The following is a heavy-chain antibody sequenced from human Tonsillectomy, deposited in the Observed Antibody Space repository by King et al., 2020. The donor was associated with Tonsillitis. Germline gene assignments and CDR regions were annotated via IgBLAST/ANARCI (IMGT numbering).Heavy chain of an antibody. CDR1: GFTFNRYC. Sequence: VQLVESGGGLVQPGGSLRLSCAASGFTFNRYCMHWVRQAPGKGLVWVSRINSDGSGTTYADSVKGRFTVSRDNAKNTLYLQMNSLRVEDTAVYYCARDCSSTNCYALDDVDIWGQGTMVTVSS. D-gene: IGHD2-2*01. J-gene: IGHJ3*02. CDR3: ARDCSSTNCYALDDVDI. V-gene: IGHV3-74*01. CDR2: INSDGSGT.